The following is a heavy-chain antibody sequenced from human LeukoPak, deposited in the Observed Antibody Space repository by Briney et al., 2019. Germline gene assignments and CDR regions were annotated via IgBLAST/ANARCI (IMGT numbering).Heavy chain of an antibody. J-gene: IGHJ5*01. CDR3: AKEGRGLPDS. Sequence: GGSLRLSCAASGFTFSSYAMSWVRQAPGKGLEWVSAISGSGGSTYYAGCVKGRFIISRENSRNTLNVQMNSLRVEDTAIYYCAKEGRGLPDSWGQGTLVTVSS. CDR2: ISGSGGST. V-gene: IGHV3-23*01. CDR1: GFTFSSYA.